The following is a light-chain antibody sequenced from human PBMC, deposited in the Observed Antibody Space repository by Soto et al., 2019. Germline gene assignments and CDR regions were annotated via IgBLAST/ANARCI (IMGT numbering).Light chain of an antibody. CDR3: QQFGTSPYT. V-gene: IGKV3-20*01. CDR2: GAS. CDR1: QSVTSNY. J-gene: IGKJ2*01. Sequence: EIVLTQSPGTLSLSPGERATLSCGASQSVTSNYLAWYQQKPGQAPGLLICGASSRATGIPDRFSGSGSGTDFTLTISRLEPEDFAVYYCQQFGTSPYTFGQGTKLEIK.